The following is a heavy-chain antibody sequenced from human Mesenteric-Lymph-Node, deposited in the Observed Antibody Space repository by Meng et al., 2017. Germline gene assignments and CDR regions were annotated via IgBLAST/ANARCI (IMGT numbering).Heavy chain of an antibody. CDR1: GDSVSSNSAA. D-gene: IGHD3-16*01. CDR3: ARDSREVYDYYYYGMDV. Sequence: SQTLSLTCAISGDSVSSNSAAWNWIRQSPSRGLEWLGRTYYRSKWYNGYAVSVKSRITINPDTSKNQFSLQLNSVTPEDTAVYYCARDSREVYDYYYYGMDVWGQGTTVTVSS. V-gene: IGHV6-1*01. CDR2: TYYRSKWYN. J-gene: IGHJ6*02.